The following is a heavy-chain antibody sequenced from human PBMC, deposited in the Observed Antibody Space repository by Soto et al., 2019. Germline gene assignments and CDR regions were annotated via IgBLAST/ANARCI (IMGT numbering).Heavy chain of an antibody. CDR2: ISSSSSTI. D-gene: IGHD3-3*01. J-gene: IGHJ6*03. V-gene: IGHV3-48*01. CDR3: ARVISYDFWSGYYTAYMDV. CDR1: GFTFSSYS. Sequence: EVQLVESGGGLVQPGGSLRLSCAASGFTFSSYSMNWVRQAPGKGLEWVSYISSSSSTIYYADSVKGRFTISRDNAKNSLYLQMNSLRAEDTAVYYCARVISYDFWSGYYTAYMDVWGQGTTVTVSS.